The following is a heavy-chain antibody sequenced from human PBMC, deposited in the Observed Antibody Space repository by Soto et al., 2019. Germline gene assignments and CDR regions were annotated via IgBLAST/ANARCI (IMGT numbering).Heavy chain of an antibody. Sequence: GGSLRLSCAASGFTLSDYWMTWVRQAPGKGLEWVAHMKQDGSEKYYVDSVKGRFTISRDNAKNSLYLQMNSLRAADTAVYYCARERHYYDSGGYIAHWGQGTPVTVSS. V-gene: IGHV3-7*03. J-gene: IGHJ5*02. D-gene: IGHD3-22*01. CDR1: GFTLSDYW. CDR3: ARERHYYDSGGYIAH. CDR2: MKQDGSEK.